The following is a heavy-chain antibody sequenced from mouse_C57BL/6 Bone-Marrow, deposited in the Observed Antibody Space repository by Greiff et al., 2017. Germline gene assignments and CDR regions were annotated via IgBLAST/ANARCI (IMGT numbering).Heavy chain of an antibody. V-gene: IGHV1-7*01. CDR1: GYTFTSYW. J-gene: IGHJ2*01. D-gene: IGHD1-1*01. CDR3: SRGKLLRAYFAY. Sequence: QVQLQQSGAELAKPGASVKLSCKASGYTFTSYWMHWVKQRPGQGLEWIGYINPSSGYTKYNQKFKDKATLTADKSSSTAYMPLSSLTYEDSAVYYCSRGKLLRAYFAYWGQGTTLTVSS. CDR2: INPSSGYT.